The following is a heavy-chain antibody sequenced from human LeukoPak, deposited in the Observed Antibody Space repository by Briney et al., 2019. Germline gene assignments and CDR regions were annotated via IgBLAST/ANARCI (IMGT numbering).Heavy chain of an antibody. CDR3: ARDGGIDGSSGWYGYFIDY. CDR1: GYTFTSYG. J-gene: IGHJ4*02. Sequence: GASVKVSCKASGYTFTSYGISWVRQAPGQGLEWMGWISAYNGNTNYAQKLQGRVTMTTHTSTSTAYMELRSLRSDDTAVYYCARDGGIDGSSGWYGYFIDYWGQGTLVTVSS. V-gene: IGHV1-18*01. D-gene: IGHD6-13*01. CDR2: ISAYNGNT.